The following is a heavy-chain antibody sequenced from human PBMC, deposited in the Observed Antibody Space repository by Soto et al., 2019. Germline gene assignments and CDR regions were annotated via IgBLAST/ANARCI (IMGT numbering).Heavy chain of an antibody. J-gene: IGHJ4*02. CDR2: ISGSGGIT. CDR3: AKDGPPEYSGYDRHFDF. Sequence: EVQLLESGGGLVQPGGSLRLSCAASGFTFSTYVMSWVRQAPWKGLEWVSAISGSGGITYYADSVKGRFTISRDNSKNTLYLHMNSPRAEDTAVYYCAKDGPPEYSGYDRHFDFWGKGTLVTVSS. D-gene: IGHD5-12*01. V-gene: IGHV3-23*01. CDR1: GFTFSTYV.